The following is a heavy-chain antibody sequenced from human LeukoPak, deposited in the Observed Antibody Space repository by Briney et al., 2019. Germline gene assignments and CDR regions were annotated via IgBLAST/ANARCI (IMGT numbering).Heavy chain of an antibody. V-gene: IGHV1-69*06. Sequence: ASVKVSCKASGGTFINYAINWVRQAPGQGLEWMGGIIPIFGTANYAQKFQGRVTITADKSTSTVYMELNSLKSEDTAVYHCARGWDYDSGGRPTAYVYWGQGTLVTVSS. J-gene: IGHJ4*02. CDR2: IIPIFGTA. CDR1: GGTFINYA. CDR3: ARGWDYDSGGRPTAYVY. D-gene: IGHD3-22*01.